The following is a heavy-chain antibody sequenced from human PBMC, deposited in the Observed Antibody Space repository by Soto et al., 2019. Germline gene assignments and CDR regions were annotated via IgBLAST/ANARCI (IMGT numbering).Heavy chain of an antibody. CDR1: GFTFSSYA. V-gene: IGHV3-30-3*01. Sequence: QVKLVESGGGVVQPGRSLRLSCAASGFTFSSYAMHWVRQAPGKGLEWVAVISYDGSNKYYADSVKGRFTISRDNSKNTLYLQMNSLRAEDTAVYYCARDTGYWGQGTLVTVSS. CDR3: ARDTGY. J-gene: IGHJ4*02. D-gene: IGHD4-17*01. CDR2: ISYDGSNK.